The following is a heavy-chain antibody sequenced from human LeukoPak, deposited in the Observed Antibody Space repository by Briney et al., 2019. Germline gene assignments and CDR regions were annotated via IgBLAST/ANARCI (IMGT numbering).Heavy chain of an antibody. CDR3: AREGLGYDY. D-gene: IGHD3-22*01. Sequence: GGSLRLSCAASGFTFSRYAMHWVRQAPGKGLEWVSVILHDGSNNLNADSVKGRFTISRDISQNTLYLQMNSLRVEDTALYYCAREGLGYDYWGQGTPVTVS. J-gene: IGHJ4*02. CDR2: ILHDGSNN. V-gene: IGHV3-30*04. CDR1: GFTFSRYA.